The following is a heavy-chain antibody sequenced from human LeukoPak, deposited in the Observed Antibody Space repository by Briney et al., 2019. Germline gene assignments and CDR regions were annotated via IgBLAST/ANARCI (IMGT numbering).Heavy chain of an antibody. CDR1: GDSVSSDSAA. CDR2: TYYRSQWFI. Sequence: SQTLSLTCAISGDSVSSDSAAWNWIRQSPSRGLEWLGRTYYRSQWFIDYAVSVKTRITIKSDTSRNQFSLELNSVTPEDTGVYYCARGSGYYDTGSFSFVVNWGQGTLVTVSS. J-gene: IGHJ4*02. CDR3: ARGSGYYDTGSFSFVVN. V-gene: IGHV6-1*01. D-gene: IGHD3-22*01.